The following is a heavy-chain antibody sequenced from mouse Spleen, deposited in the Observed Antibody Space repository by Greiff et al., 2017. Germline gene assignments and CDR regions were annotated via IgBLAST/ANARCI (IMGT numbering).Heavy chain of an antibody. Sequence: EVQRVESGGGLVKPGGSLKLSCAASGFTFSDYGMHWVRPAPEKGLEWVAYISSGSSTIYYADTVKGRFTISRDNAKNTLFLQMTSLRSEDTAMYYCARVYGNYVWFAYWGQGTLVTVSA. V-gene: IGHV5-17*01. CDR3: ARVYGNYVWFAY. D-gene: IGHD2-1*01. CDR1: GFTFSDYG. CDR2: ISSGSSTI. J-gene: IGHJ3*01.